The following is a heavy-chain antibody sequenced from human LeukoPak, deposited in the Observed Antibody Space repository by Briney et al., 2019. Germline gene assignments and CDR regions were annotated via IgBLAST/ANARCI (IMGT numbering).Heavy chain of an antibody. CDR3: AREASTEIIGGMDV. J-gene: IGHJ6*02. CDR1: GFSFSSNG. CDR2: IQTGGDPK. Sequence: PGGSLRLSCAASGFSFSSNGIHWVRQAPGKGLEWVSFIQTGGDPKYYADSVRGRFTISRDNSKKTCSLQMDSLRVGDTATYYCAREASTEIIGGMDVRGQGTTVTVSS. V-gene: IGHV3-30*02. D-gene: IGHD2-8*02.